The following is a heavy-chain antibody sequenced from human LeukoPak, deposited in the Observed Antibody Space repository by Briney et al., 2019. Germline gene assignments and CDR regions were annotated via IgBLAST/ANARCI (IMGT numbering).Heavy chain of an antibody. CDR1: GGSISSGGYS. J-gene: IGHJ3*02. CDR2: IYHSGST. CDR3: GRWFDAFDI. Sequence: SQTLSLTCAGSGGSISSGGYSWSWIRQPPGKGLEWIGYIYHSGSTYYNPSLKSRVTISVDRSKNQFSLKLSSVTAADTAVYYCGRWFDAFDIWGQGTMVTVSS. D-gene: IGHD4-23*01. V-gene: IGHV4-30-2*01.